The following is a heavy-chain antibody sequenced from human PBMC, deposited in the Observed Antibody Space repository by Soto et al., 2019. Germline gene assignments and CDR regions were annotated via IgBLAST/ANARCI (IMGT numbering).Heavy chain of an antibody. Sequence: EVQLLESVGGLVQPGGSLRLSCAASGFTFSDYAMNWVRQAPGKGLEWVSGISGSGGDTYYADSVNGRFTISRDNSKNTLYLQMISLRDEATAVYLCAKGGCSGLSCGWFDAWGQGTLVTVSS. J-gene: IGHJ5*02. CDR1: GFTFSDYA. CDR3: AKGGCSGLSCGWFDA. V-gene: IGHV3-23*01. CDR2: ISGSGGDT. D-gene: IGHD3-22*01.